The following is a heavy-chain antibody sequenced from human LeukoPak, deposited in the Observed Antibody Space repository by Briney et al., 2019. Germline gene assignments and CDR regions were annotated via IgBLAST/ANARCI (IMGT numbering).Heavy chain of an antibody. CDR1: GVSITSFY. CDR2: IYFSGRT. Sequence: SETLSLTCTVSGVSITSFYWSWIRQPPGKGLEWIGYIYFSGRTNYNPSLKSRVTVSLDTTKNQVSLKLSSVSAADTVVYYCASTGYCTGGSCYSNYFDHWGQGTLVTVSS. CDR3: ASTGYCTGGSCYSNYFDH. J-gene: IGHJ4*02. D-gene: IGHD2-15*01. V-gene: IGHV4-59*08.